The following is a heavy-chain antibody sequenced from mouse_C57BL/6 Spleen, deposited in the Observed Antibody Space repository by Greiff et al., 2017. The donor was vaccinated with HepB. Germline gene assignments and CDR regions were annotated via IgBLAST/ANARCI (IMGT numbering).Heavy chain of an antibody. CDR1: GFTFTDYY. J-gene: IGHJ1*03. D-gene: IGHD4-1*01. CDR2: IRNKANGYTT. CDR3: ARANWEYFDV. Sequence: EVKLVESGGGLVQPGGSLSLSCAASGFTFTDYYMSWVRQPPGKALEWLGFIRNKANGYTTEYSASVKGRFTISRDNSQSILYLQMNALRAEDSATYYCARANWEYFDVWGTGTTVTVSS. V-gene: IGHV7-3*01.